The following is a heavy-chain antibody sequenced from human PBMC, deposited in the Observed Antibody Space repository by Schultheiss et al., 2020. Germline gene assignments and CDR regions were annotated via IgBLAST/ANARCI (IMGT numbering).Heavy chain of an antibody. CDR1: GFTFRNYA. CDR3: ARPPAAAGIHHFDY. D-gene: IGHD6-13*01. Sequence: GGSLRLSCAASGFTFRNYAMSWVRQAPGKGLEWVSGISGSGGTTYYADSVKGRFTISRDISKDTLYLQMNSLTAEDTALYYCARPPAAAGIHHFDYWGQGTLVTVSS. J-gene: IGHJ4*02. CDR2: ISGSGGTT. V-gene: IGHV3-23*01.